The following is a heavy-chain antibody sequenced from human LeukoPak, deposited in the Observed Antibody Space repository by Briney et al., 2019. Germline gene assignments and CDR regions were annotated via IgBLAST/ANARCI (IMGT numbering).Heavy chain of an antibody. V-gene: IGHV3-23*01. CDR2: ISGSGDST. J-gene: IGHJ4*02. CDR3: AKDTYYGSGSYETIDY. D-gene: IGHD3-10*01. Sequence: GGSLRLSCAASGFTFSSYAMSWVRQAPGKGLEWVSAISGSGDSTYYGDSVKGRFTTSRGNSKNTLYLQMNSLRAEDTAVYYCAKDTYYGSGSYETIDYWGQGTLVTVSS. CDR1: GFTFSSYA.